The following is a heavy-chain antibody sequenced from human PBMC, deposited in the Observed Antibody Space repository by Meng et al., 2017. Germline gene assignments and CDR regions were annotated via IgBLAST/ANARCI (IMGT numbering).Heavy chain of an antibody. Sequence: SETLSLTCTVSGGSISSSSYYWGWIRQPPGKGLEWIGSIYYSGSTYYNPSLKSRVTISVDTSKNQFSLKLSSVTAADTAVYYCARGVVVPAAIGLYYGMDVWGQGTTVTVSS. CDR1: GGSISSSSYY. D-gene: IGHD2-2*02. V-gene: IGHV4-39*07. CDR2: IYYSGST. J-gene: IGHJ6*02. CDR3: ARGVVVPAAIGLYYGMDV.